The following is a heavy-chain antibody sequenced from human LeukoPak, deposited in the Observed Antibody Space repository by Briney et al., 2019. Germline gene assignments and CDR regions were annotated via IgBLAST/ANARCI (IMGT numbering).Heavy chain of an antibody. Sequence: GGSLRLSCAASGFTFSSYSMNWVRQAPGKGLEWVSSISISSSYIYYADSVKGRFTISTDNAKNTLYLQMNSQRAEETAVYYCARGSRGVIANFDYWGEGNLVTVSS. CDR2: ISISSSYI. V-gene: IGHV3-21*01. D-gene: IGHD3-16*02. CDR3: ARGSRGVIANFDY. CDR1: GFTFSSYS. J-gene: IGHJ4*02.